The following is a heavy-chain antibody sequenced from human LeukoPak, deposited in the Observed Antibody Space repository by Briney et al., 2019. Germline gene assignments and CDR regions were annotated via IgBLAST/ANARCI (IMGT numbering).Heavy chain of an antibody. Sequence: ASVKVSFKASGYTFTIYGINWVRRAPGQGLEWMGWISTYNGHTNYAQKFQGRVTITTDTSTSTASMELRSLRSDDTAVYYCARDHAAGWELPLNWFDPWGQGTLVTVSS. CDR2: ISTYNGHT. V-gene: IGHV1-18*01. CDR3: ARDHAAGWELPLNWFDP. J-gene: IGHJ5*02. CDR1: GYTFTIYG. D-gene: IGHD1-26*01.